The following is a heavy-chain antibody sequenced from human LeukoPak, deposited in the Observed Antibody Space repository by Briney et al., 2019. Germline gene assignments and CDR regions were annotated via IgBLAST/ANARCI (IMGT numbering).Heavy chain of an antibody. J-gene: IGHJ4*02. CDR1: GGSFSGYY. CDR2: INHSGST. Sequence: SETLPLTCAVYGGSFSGYYWSWIRQPPGKGLEWIGEINHSGSTNYNPSPKSRVTISVDTSKNQFSLKLSSVTAADTAVYYCARGSGGIQPVILWGQGTLVTVSS. V-gene: IGHV4-34*01. D-gene: IGHD5-18*01. CDR3: ARGSGGIQPVIL.